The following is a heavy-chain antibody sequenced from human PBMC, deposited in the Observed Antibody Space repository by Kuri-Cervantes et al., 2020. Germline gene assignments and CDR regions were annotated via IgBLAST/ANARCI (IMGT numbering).Heavy chain of an antibody. V-gene: IGHV3-9*01. J-gene: IGHJ4*02. CDR3: ARVPTTVTSFDY. D-gene: IGHD4-11*01. Sequence: GGSLRLSCAASGFTFDDYAMHWVRQAPGKGLEWVSGISWNSGSIGYADSVKGRFTISRDNAKNSLYLQMNSLRAEDTAVYYCARVPTTVTSFDYWGQGTLVTVSS. CDR1: GFTFDDYA. CDR2: ISWNSGSI.